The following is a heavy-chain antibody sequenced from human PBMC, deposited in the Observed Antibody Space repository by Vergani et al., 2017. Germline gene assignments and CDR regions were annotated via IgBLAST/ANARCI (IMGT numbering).Heavy chain of an antibody. V-gene: IGHV3-21*01. D-gene: IGHD5-18*01. CDR1: GCTFSSYS. CDR3: ARDRGIQLWLGY. J-gene: IGHJ4*02. CDR2: ISSSSSYI. Sequence: EVQLVESGGGLVKPGGSLRLSCAASGCTFSSYSMNWVRQAPGKGVEWVSSISSSSSYIYYADSVKGRFTISRDNAKNSLYLQMNSLRAEDTAVYYCARDRGIQLWLGYWGQGTLVTVSS.